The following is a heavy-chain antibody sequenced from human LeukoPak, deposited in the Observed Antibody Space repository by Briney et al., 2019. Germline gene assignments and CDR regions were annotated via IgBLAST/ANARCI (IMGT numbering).Heavy chain of an antibody. D-gene: IGHD6-19*01. CDR1: GGSIDPYY. Sequence: PSETLSLTCSVSGGSIDPYYWSWIRQPPGKGLEWIGYFFYSGSTNYNPSLKSRVIISIDTAKNQISLSLSSVTAADTAVYYCARDLGSGIFDYWGQGTLVTVSS. V-gene: IGHV4-59*01. CDR2: FFYSGST. CDR3: ARDLGSGIFDY. J-gene: IGHJ4*02.